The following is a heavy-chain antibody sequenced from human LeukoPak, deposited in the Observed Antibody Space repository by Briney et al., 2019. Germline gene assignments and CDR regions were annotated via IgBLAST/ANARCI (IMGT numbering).Heavy chain of an antibody. J-gene: IGHJ3*02. CDR1: GGSISSYF. CDR2: IHYSGST. CDR3: ASARLGSGLEGAFDI. Sequence: SETLSLTCTVSGGSISSYFWSWIRQPPGKGLEWIGYIHYSGSTNYNPSLKSRVTISVDTSKNQFSLKLSSVTAADTAVYYCASARLGSGLEGAFDIWGQGTMVTVSS. V-gene: IGHV4-59*01. D-gene: IGHD6-25*01.